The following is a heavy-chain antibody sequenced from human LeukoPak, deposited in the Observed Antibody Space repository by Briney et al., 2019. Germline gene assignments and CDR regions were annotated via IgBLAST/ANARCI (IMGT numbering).Heavy chain of an antibody. Sequence: GASVKVSCKASGYTFTSYGISWVRQAPGQGLEWMGWISAYNGNTNYAQKLQGRVTMTTDTSTSTAYMELRSLRSDDTAVYYCARDPVGSGYYIHFDYWGQGTLVTVSS. CDR1: GYTFTSYG. CDR2: ISAYNGNT. J-gene: IGHJ4*02. CDR3: ARDPVGSGYYIHFDY. V-gene: IGHV1-18*01. D-gene: IGHD3-22*01.